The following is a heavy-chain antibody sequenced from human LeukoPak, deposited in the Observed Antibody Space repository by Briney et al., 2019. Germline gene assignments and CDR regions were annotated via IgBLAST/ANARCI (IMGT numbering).Heavy chain of an antibody. CDR3: ATQRRPQSPFDY. CDR1: GYTFTSYA. CDR2: IIPIFGTA. Sequence: GASVKVSCKASGYTFTSYAISWVRQAPGQGLEWMGGIIPIFGTANYAQKFQGRVTITADESTSTAYMELSSLRSEDTAVYYCATQRRPQSPFDYWGQGTLVTVSS. V-gene: IGHV1-69*13. D-gene: IGHD2-2*01. J-gene: IGHJ4*02.